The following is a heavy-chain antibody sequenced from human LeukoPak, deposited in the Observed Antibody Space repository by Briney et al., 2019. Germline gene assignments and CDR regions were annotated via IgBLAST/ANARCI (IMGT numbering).Heavy chain of an antibody. CDR3: ARDNVISGWYIWFHP. CDR1: GGSISSYY. Sequence: PSATLSLTCTVAGGSISSYYWSWIRQPPGKGLEWIGYIYYSGSTNYNPSLKSRVPISVDTSKNQFSLKLSSVAAADTAVYYCARDNVISGWYIWFHPWAQGTLVTVSS. V-gene: IGHV4-59*01. J-gene: IGHJ5*02. CDR2: IYYSGST. D-gene: IGHD6-19*01.